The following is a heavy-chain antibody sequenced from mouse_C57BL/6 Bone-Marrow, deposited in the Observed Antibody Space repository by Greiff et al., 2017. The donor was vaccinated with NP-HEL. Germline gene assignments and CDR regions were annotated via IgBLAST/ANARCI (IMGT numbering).Heavy chain of an antibody. J-gene: IGHJ1*03. D-gene: IGHD1-1*01. CDR3: ARSSITTVVATYWYFDV. CDR2: INPGSGGT. Sequence: QVQLQQSGAELVRPGTSVKVSCKASGYAFTNYLIEWVKQRPGQGLEWIGVINPGSGGTNYNEKFKGKATLHADKSSSTAYMQLSSLTSEYSAVYFCARSSITTVVATYWYFDVWGTGTTVTVSS. CDR1: GYAFTNYL. V-gene: IGHV1-54*01.